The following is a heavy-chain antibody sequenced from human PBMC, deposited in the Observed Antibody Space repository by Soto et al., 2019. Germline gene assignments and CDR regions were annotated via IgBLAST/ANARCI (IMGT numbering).Heavy chain of an antibody. CDR2: ISWNSGSI. J-gene: IGHJ4*02. V-gene: IGHV3-9*01. CDR1: GFTFDDYA. CDR3: AKDMRDSSGKD. Sequence: EVQLVESGGGLVQPGRSLRLSCAASGFTFDDYAMHWVRQAPGKGLEWVSGISWNSGSIGYADSVKGRFTISRDNAKNSLYLQMNSLRAEDTALYYCAKDMRDSSGKDWGQGTLVTVSS. D-gene: IGHD6-19*01.